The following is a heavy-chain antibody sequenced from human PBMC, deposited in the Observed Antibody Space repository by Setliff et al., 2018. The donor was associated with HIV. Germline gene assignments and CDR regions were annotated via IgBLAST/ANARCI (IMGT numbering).Heavy chain of an antibody. Sequence: GGSLRLSCAASGFTFSSYAMHWVRQAPGKGLEWVAVISYDGSNKFYADAGRGRFSISRDSPKNTLFPQMDSLRAEDTAVYYCARPDPYSSGGFDYWGQGTLVTVSS. V-gene: IGHV3-30*04. CDR2: ISYDGSNK. J-gene: IGHJ4*02. CDR3: ARPDPYSSGGFDY. D-gene: IGHD6-19*01. CDR1: GFTFSSYA.